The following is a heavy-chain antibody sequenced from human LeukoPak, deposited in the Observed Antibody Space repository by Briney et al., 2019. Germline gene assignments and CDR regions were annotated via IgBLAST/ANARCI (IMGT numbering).Heavy chain of an antibody. CDR1: GFTVSSNY. D-gene: IGHD3-22*01. J-gene: IGHJ4*02. CDR3: ASTYCYDSSGYSNDY. Sequence: QPGGSLRLSCAASGFTVSSNYMSWVRQAPGKGLEWVSVIYSGGSTYYADSVKGRFTISRHNSKNTLYLQMNSLRAEDTAVYYCASTYCYDSSGYSNDYWGQGTLVTVSS. V-gene: IGHV3-53*04. CDR2: IYSGGST.